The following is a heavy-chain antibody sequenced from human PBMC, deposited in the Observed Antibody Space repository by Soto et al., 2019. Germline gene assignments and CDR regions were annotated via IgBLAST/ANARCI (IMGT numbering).Heavy chain of an antibody. CDR2: TYYRSKWYN. V-gene: IGHV6-1*01. CDR3: ARYSYGYSAQENWFDP. D-gene: IGHD5-18*01. J-gene: IGHJ5*02. CDR1: GDSVSSNSAA. Sequence: SQTLSLTCAISGDSVSSNSAAWNWIRQSPSRGLEWLGRTYYRSKWYNDYAVSVKSRITINPGTSKNQFSLQLNSVTPEDTAVYYCARYSYGYSAQENWFDPWGQGTLVTVSS.